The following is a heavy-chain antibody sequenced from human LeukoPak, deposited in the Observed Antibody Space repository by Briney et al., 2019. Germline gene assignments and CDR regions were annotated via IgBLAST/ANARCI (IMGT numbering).Heavy chain of an antibody. J-gene: IGHJ4*02. V-gene: IGHV3-33*06. Sequence: GGSLRLSCAASGFTFSNYGMHWVRQAPGKGLEWVAVIWYDGSNKYYTDSVKGRFTISRDNSNNTIYLQMNSLRAEDTAVYYCAKDWESHYYGSVGHVFDFWGQGTRVTVSS. CDR2: IWYDGSNK. CDR3: AKDWESHYYGSVGHVFDF. D-gene: IGHD2-15*01. CDR1: GFTFSNYG.